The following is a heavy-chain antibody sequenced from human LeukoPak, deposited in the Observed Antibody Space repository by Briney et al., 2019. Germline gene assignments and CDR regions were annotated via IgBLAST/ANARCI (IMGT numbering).Heavy chain of an antibody. Sequence: PGGSLRLSCAASGFTVSSNYMSWVRQAPGKGLEWVSSISSSSSYIYYADSVKGRFTISRDNAKNSLYLQMNSLRAEDTAVYYCARGADTSGYSAFDVWGQGTMVTVSS. CDR3: ARGADTSGYSAFDV. J-gene: IGHJ3*01. D-gene: IGHD3-22*01. CDR1: GFTVSSNY. CDR2: ISSSSSYI. V-gene: IGHV3-21*01.